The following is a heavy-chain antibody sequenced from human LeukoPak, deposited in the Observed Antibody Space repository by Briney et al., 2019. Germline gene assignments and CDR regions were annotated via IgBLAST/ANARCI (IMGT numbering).Heavy chain of an antibody. CDR1: GFTFSSYA. CDR2: ISGSGGST. V-gene: IGHV3-23*01. J-gene: IGHJ4*02. CDR3: AKVSVDTAIMLADPYFDY. Sequence: QTGGSLRLSCAASGFTFSSYAMSWVRQAPGKGLEWVSAISGSGGSTYYADSVKGRFTISRDNSKNTLYLQMNSLRAEDTAVYYCAKVSVDTAIMLADPYFDYWGQGTLVTVSS. D-gene: IGHD5-18*01.